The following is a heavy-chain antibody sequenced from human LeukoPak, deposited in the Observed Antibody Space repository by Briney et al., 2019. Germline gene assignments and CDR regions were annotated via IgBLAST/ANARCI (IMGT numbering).Heavy chain of an antibody. CDR1: GGTFSSYA. CDR2: IIPIFGTA. J-gene: IGHJ4*02. Sequence: ASVKVSCKASGGTFSSYAISWVRQARGQGLEWMGGIIPIFGTANYAQKFQGRVTITTDESTSTAYMELSSLRSEDTAVYYCARSAEWEPLDFDYWGQGTLVTLSS. V-gene: IGHV1-69*05. CDR3: ARSAEWEPLDFDY. D-gene: IGHD1-26*01.